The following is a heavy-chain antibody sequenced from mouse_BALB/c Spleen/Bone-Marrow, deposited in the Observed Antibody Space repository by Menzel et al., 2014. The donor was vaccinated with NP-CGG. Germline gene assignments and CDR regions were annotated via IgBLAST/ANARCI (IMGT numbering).Heavy chain of an antibody. Sequence: VQLQHSGPELVKPGASVKISCKASGYSFTGYFMNWVKQSHGKSLEWIGRINPYNGDTFYNQRFKGKATLTVDKSSSTAHMELLSLTSEDSVVYYCGREIYYGNPDYWGQGTTLTVSS. V-gene: IGHV1-37*01. CDR2: INPYNGDT. CDR3: GREIYYGNPDY. CDR1: GYSFTGYF. J-gene: IGHJ2*01. D-gene: IGHD2-1*01.